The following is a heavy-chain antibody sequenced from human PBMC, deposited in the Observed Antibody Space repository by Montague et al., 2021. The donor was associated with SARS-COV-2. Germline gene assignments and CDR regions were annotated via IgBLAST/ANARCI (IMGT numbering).Heavy chain of an antibody. Sequence: SETLSLTCSVSGGSISGYWWGWVRQPPGKGLEWIANIFYTGTTYYKPSLRSRVTISVDTSKNQFYLELTSVTAADTAVYYCAKDRSPDFGEHGLDVWGQGTTVTVSS. D-gene: IGHD3-10*01. CDR2: IFYTGTT. V-gene: IGHV4-59*01. J-gene: IGHJ6*02. CDR1: GGSISGYW. CDR3: AKDRSPDFGEHGLDV.